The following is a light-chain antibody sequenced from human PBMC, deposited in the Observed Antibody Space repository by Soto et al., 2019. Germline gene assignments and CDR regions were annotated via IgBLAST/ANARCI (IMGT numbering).Light chain of an antibody. CDR3: QQYSSYWT. CDR2: DAS. V-gene: IGKV1-5*01. CDR1: QTINNW. J-gene: IGKJ1*01. Sequence: DIQMTQSPSTLSASVGDRVTITCRASQTINNWLAWYQQKPGQAPKLLIYDASNLEGGVPSRFSGSGSGTEFALTINSLQSDDFATYYCQQYSSYWTFGQGTKVEIK.